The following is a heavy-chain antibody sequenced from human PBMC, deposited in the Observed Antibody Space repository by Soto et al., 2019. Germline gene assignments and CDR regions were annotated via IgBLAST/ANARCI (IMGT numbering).Heavy chain of an antibody. CDR1: GFTFSIYG. V-gene: IGHV3-33*01. CDR2: IWYDGSNK. CDR3: ASIYNWNYDVSPNYYGMDV. D-gene: IGHD1-7*01. Sequence: GGSLRLSCAASGFTFSIYGMHWVRQAPGKGLEWVAVIWYDGSNKYYADSVKGRFTISRDNSKNTLYLQMNSLRAEDTAVYYCASIYNWNYDVSPNYYGMDVWGQGTTVTVSS. J-gene: IGHJ6*02.